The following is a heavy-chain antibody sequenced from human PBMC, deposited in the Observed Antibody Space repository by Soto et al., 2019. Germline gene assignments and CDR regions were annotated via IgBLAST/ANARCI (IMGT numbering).Heavy chain of an antibody. Sequence: QVQLVESGGGVVQPGRSLRLSCAASGFTFSSYGMHWVRQAPGKGLEWVAVISYDGSNKYYADSVKGRFTISRDNSKNRLYLQMNSLRAEDTAVYYCGRGGYHYGMDVWGQGTTVTVSS. CDR1: GFTFSSYG. CDR3: GRGGYHYGMDV. V-gene: IGHV3-30*03. D-gene: IGHD3-16*01. J-gene: IGHJ6*02. CDR2: ISYDGSNK.